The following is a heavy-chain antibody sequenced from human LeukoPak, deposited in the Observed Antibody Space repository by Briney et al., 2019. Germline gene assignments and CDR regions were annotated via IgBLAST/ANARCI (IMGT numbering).Heavy chain of an antibody. V-gene: IGHV3-30*04. D-gene: IGHD5-18*01. Sequence: TGRSLRLSCAASGFTFSSYAMHWVRQAPGKGLGWVAVISYDGSNKYYADSVKGRFTIYRDNSKNTLYLQMNSLRAEDTAVYYCARDTTGVEGTDVDTAMAINYWGQGTLVTVSS. CDR2: ISYDGSNK. J-gene: IGHJ4*02. CDR3: ARDTTGVEGTDVDTAMAINY. CDR1: GFTFSSYA.